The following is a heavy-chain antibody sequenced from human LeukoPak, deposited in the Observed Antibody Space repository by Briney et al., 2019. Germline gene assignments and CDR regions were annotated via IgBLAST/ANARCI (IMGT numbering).Heavy chain of an antibody. D-gene: IGHD5-12*01. CDR1: GFTFDDYT. CDR3: AGDMSGHSGLDY. V-gene: IGHV3-43*01. Sequence: PGGSLRLSCAASGFTFDDYTMHWVRQAPGKGLEWVSLINWDGGNTYYADSVKGRFTISRDNSKYSLYLQMNSLRTEDTALYYCAGDMSGHSGLDYWGQGTLVTVSS. J-gene: IGHJ4*02. CDR2: INWDGGNT.